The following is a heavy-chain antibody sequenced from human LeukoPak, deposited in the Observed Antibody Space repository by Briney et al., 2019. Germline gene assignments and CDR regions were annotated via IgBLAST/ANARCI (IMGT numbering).Heavy chain of an antibody. D-gene: IGHD1-26*01. V-gene: IGHV4-39*01. Sequence: SETLSLTCTVSGGSISSSGYYWCWIRQPPGKGLEWIASIYYSGSTYYNPSLKSRVTISVDMSKNQLSLKLSSLTAADTAVYYCARHEYSGSYYGLSWFDPWGQGTLVTVSS. J-gene: IGHJ5*02. CDR2: IYYSGST. CDR3: ARHEYSGSYYGLSWFDP. CDR1: GGSISSSGYY.